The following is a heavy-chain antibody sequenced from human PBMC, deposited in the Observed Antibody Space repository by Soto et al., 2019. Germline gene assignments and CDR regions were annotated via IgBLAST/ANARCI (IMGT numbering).Heavy chain of an antibody. D-gene: IGHD7-27*01. V-gene: IGHV4-38-2*01. Sequence: SETLSLTCAVSGYSISSGYYWGWIRQPPGKGLEWIGSIYHSGSTYYNPSLKSRVTISVDTYKNQFSLKLSSVTAADTAVYYCARFVSKLGNFDYWGQGTLVTVS. CDR1: GYSISSGYY. CDR3: ARFVSKLGNFDY. CDR2: IYHSGST. J-gene: IGHJ4*02.